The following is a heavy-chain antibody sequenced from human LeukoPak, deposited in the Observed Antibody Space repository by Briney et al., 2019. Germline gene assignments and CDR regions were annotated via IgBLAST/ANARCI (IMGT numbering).Heavy chain of an antibody. J-gene: IGHJ5*02. CDR1: GGSISSGGYY. V-gene: IGHV4-31*03. D-gene: IGHD2-15*01. CDR3: ARTVVAEMTRWFDP. CDR2: IYYSGST. Sequence: SQTLSLTCTVSGGSISSGGYYWIWIRQHPGKGLEWIGYIYYSGSTYYNPSLKSRVTISVDTSKNQFSLKLSSVTAADTAVYYCARTVVAEMTRWFDPWGQGTLVTVSS.